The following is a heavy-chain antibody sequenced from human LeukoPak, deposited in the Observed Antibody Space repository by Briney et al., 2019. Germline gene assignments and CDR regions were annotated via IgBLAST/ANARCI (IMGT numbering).Heavy chain of an antibody. V-gene: IGHV4-38-2*02. CDR3: ARALIAAAGLTYWYFDL. J-gene: IGHJ2*01. CDR2: IYHSGST. Sequence: SETLSLTCTVSGYSISSGYYWGWIRQPTGKGLEWIGSIYHSGSTYYNPSLKSRVTISVDKSKNQFSLKLSSVTAADTAVYYCARALIAAAGLTYWYFDLWGRGTLVTVSS. D-gene: IGHD6-13*01. CDR1: GYSISSGYY.